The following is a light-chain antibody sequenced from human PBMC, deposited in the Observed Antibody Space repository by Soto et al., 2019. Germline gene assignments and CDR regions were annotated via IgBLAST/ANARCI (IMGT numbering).Light chain of an antibody. Sequence: QSALTQPASVSGSPGQSITIACTGTRSDVGYNFVSWYQHYPGKAPKLLISDVNYRPSGVSNRFSGSTSGNTASLTISGLQAEDEADYYCSSYTGSSTYVFGTGTKLTVL. V-gene: IGLV2-14*03. J-gene: IGLJ1*01. CDR3: SSYTGSSTYV. CDR1: RSDVGYNF. CDR2: DVN.